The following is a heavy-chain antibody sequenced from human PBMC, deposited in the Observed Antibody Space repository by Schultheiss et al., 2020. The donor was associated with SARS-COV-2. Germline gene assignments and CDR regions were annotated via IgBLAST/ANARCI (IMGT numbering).Heavy chain of an antibody. J-gene: IGHJ6*02. D-gene: IGHD6-6*01. CDR1: GFTFSSYG. CDR2: ISYDGSNK. CDR3: ARSGRVAARPGGRYYYYYGMDV. Sequence: GGSLRLSCAASGFTFSSYGMHWVRQAPGKGLEWVAVISYDGSNKYYADSVKGRFTISRDNSKNTLYLQMNSLRAEDTAVYYCARSGRVAARPGGRYYYYYGMDVWGQGTTVTVSS. V-gene: IGHV3-30*19.